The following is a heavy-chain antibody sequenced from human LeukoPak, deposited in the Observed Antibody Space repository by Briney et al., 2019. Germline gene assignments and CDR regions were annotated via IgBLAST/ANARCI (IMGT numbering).Heavy chain of an antibody. CDR2: INHSGST. CDR1: GGSFSGYY. D-gene: IGHD2-15*01. Sequence: SETLSLTCAVYGGSFSGYYWSWIRQPPGKGLEWIGEINHSGSTNYNPSLKSRVTISVDTSKTQFSLNLSSVTAAGTAVYYCARILGYCSGGSCYRSDDAFDIWGQGTMVTVSS. CDR3: ARILGYCSGGSCYRSDDAFDI. V-gene: IGHV4-34*01. J-gene: IGHJ3*02.